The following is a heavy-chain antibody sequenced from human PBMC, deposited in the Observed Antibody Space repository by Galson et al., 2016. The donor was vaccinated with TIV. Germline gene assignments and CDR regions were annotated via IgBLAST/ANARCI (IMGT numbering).Heavy chain of an antibody. J-gene: IGHJ4*02. CDR1: GFSLNTDGMC. Sequence: PALVKPTQTLTLTCTFSGFSLNTDGMCVNWIRQPPGKALEWLARIDWDDDKSYSPSLKSRLNISKDTSKNQVVLTMTNMDPVDTATYYCARISGYYDTTGHYIPRSFDYWGQGALVTVSS. D-gene: IGHD3-22*01. V-gene: IGHV2-70*11. CDR3: ARISGYYDTTGHYIPRSFDY. CDR2: IDWDDDK.